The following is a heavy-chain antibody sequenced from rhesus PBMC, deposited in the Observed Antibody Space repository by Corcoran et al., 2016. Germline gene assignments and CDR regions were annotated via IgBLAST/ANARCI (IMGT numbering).Heavy chain of an antibody. CDR1: GASISSYW. J-gene: IGHJ4*01. V-gene: IGHV4-80*01. CDR2: INGNSGST. CDR3: ASEFVY. Sequence: QVQLQESGPGLVKSSETLSLTCAVSGASISSYWWTWIRQPPGKGLEWIGEINGNSGSTDSNPSLKSRVTISKAASKNQFSLKLSSVTAADTAVYYCASEFVYWGQGVLVTVSS.